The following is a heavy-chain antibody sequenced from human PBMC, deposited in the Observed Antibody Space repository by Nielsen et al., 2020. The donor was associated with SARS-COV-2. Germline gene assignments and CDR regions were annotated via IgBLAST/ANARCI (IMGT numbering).Heavy chain of an antibody. CDR3: VNGFATVRYYGMDV. D-gene: IGHD4-11*01. Sequence: SETLSLTCTVSGGSISSYYWSWIRQPPGKGLEWIGSIYYSGSTYYNPSLKSRVTISVDTSKNQFSLKLSSVTAADTAVYYCVNGFATVRYYGMDVWGQGTTVTVSS. V-gene: IGHV4-59*05. CDR2: IYYSGST. CDR1: GGSISSYY. J-gene: IGHJ6*02.